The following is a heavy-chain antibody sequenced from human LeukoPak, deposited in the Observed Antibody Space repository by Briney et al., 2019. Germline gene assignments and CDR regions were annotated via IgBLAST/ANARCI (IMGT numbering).Heavy chain of an antibody. V-gene: IGHV3-43*02. Sequence: GGSLRLSCAASGFTFDDYATHWVRQAPGKGLEWISLISGDGSTFYADSVKGRFIISRDNSKNSLYLRMNSLRAEDTALYYCAKAAYCSITTCYRYYYYYMDVWGKGTTVTVSS. CDR3: AKAAYCSITTCYRYYYYYMDV. CDR2: ISGDGST. CDR1: GFTFDDYA. J-gene: IGHJ6*03. D-gene: IGHD2-2*01.